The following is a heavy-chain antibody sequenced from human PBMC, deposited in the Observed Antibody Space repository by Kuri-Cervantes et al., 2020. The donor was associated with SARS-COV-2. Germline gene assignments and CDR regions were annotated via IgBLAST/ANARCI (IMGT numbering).Heavy chain of an antibody. CDR1: GYPFTNFG. V-gene: IGHV1-18*01. CDR3: ARDGYSYGVYYYYYLDV. Sequence: ASVKVSCKASGYPFTNFGISWVRQAPGRGLEWMGWISTYSGDTIYPQKIQGRVTMTTDTSTSTAYMELRSLRSDDTAVYYCARDGYSYGVYYYYYLDVWGKGTTVTVSS. D-gene: IGHD5-18*01. CDR2: ISTYSGDT. J-gene: IGHJ6*03.